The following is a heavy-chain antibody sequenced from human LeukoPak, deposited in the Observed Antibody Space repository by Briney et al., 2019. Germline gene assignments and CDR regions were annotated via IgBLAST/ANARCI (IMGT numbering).Heavy chain of an antibody. CDR1: GVSISSSSYY. Sequence: SETLSLTCTVSGVSISSSSYYWGWIRQPPGKGLEWIGSIYYSGSTYYNPSLKSRVTISVDTSKNQFSLKLSSVTAADTAVYYCARQEAYDFWSGYYSSFDYWGQGTLVTVSS. CDR3: ARQEAYDFWSGYYSSFDY. V-gene: IGHV4-39*01. J-gene: IGHJ4*02. D-gene: IGHD3-3*01. CDR2: IYYSGST.